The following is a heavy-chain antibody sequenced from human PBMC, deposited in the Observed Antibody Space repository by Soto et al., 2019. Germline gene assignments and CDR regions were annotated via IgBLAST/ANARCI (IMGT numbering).Heavy chain of an antibody. CDR3: ARGDCVGGPCYSLAGSFYYYMDV. Sequence: EVQLVESGGGLVQPGGSLRLSCAASGFTFSNYWMYWVRQAPGKGLVWVSRIYSDGSISSYADSVKGRLTISRDNVKNTLYLQMNSLRAEDTAVYYCARGDCVGGPCYSLAGSFYYYMDVWGKGTTVTVFS. CDR1: GFTFSNYW. D-gene: IGHD2-15*01. CDR2: IYSDGSIS. V-gene: IGHV3-74*01. J-gene: IGHJ6*03.